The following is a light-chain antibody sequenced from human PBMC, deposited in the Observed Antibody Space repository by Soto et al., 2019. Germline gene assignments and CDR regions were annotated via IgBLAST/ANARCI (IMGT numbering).Light chain of an antibody. CDR3: RQYNNWPPIT. CDR1: QSVSSN. J-gene: IGKJ5*01. CDR2: GAS. Sequence: EIVMTQSPATLSVSPGERATLSCRASQSVSSNLAWYQQKPGQAPRLLIYGASTRATGIPARFSGSGSGTEFTLTISSPQSEDFAVYYCRQYNNWPPITFGHGTRLEIK. V-gene: IGKV3-15*01.